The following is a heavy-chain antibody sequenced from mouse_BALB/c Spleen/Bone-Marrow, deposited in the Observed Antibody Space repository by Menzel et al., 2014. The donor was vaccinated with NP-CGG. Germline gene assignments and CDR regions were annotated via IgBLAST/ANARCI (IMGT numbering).Heavy chain of an antibody. CDR1: GFDFSRYY. V-gene: IGHV4-1*02. D-gene: IGHD1-1*01. CDR3: ARPRYYGSIFAY. CDR2: INPDSSPI. J-gene: IGHJ3*01. Sequence: EVKLMESGGGLVQPGGSLKLSCAASGFDFSRYYMSWVRQAPGKGLEWIGEINPDSSPINYTPSLKDKFIISRDNAKNXLYLQMSKVRSEDTALYYCARPRYYGSIFAYWGQGTLVTVSA.